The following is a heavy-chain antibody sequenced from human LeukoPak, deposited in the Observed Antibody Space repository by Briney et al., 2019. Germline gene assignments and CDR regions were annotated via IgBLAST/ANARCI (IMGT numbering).Heavy chain of an antibody. CDR1: GGSFSGYY. D-gene: IGHD6-6*01. V-gene: IGHV4-34*01. CDR3: ARGEILAAHWSYYYYGMDV. CDR2: INHSGST. Sequence: SETLSLTCAVYGGSFSGYYWSWIRQPPGKGLEWIGEINHSGSTNYNPSLKSRVTISVDTSKNQFSLKLSSVTAADTAVYYCARGEILAAHWSYYYYGMDVWGQGTTVTVSS. J-gene: IGHJ6*02.